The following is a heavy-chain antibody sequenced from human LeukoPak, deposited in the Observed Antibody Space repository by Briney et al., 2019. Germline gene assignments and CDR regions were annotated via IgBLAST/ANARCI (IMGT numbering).Heavy chain of an antibody. CDR3: ARDEPNYYGSGSREYYFDY. J-gene: IGHJ4*02. V-gene: IGHV4-4*07. D-gene: IGHD3-10*01. CDR1: GGSISSYY. Sequence: SETLSLTCTVSGGSISSYYWSWIRQPAGKGLEWIGRIYTSGSTNYNPSLKSRVTMSVDTSKNQFSLKLSSVTAADTAVYYCARDEPNYYGSGSREYYFDYWGQGTLVTVSS. CDR2: IYTSGST.